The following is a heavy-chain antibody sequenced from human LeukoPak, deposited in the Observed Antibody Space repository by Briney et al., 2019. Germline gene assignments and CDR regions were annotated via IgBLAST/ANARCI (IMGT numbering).Heavy chain of an antibody. J-gene: IGHJ3*02. CDR2: ISSTSSYM. Sequence: GGSLRLSCAASGFTFSLYNMNWVRQAPGKGLEWVSSISSTSSYMSYADSTKGRFTISRDNAKNSLYLQMNTLRAEDAAVYYCARPRAPVTRISSFDIWGQGTMVTVSS. D-gene: IGHD4-17*01. V-gene: IGHV3-21*01. CDR3: ARPRAPVTRISSFDI. CDR1: GFTFSLYN.